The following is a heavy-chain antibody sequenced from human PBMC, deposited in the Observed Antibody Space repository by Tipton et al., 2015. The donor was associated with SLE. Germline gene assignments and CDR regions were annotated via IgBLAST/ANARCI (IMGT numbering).Heavy chain of an antibody. D-gene: IGHD6-13*01. J-gene: IGHJ4*02. CDR2: ITGSGGRT. V-gene: IGHV3-23*01. CDR3: VKDQAAGGYYFDH. Sequence: GSLRLSCAASEFTFGNYAMGWVRQAPGRGLEWVSSITGSGGRTYYADSVKGRFIISRDNSKNTLYLQMSSLRAEDTAVYYCVKDQAAGGYYFDHWGQGALVTVSS. CDR1: EFTFGNYA.